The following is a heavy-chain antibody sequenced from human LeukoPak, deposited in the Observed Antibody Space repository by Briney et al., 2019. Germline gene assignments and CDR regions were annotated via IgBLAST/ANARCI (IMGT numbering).Heavy chain of an antibody. V-gene: IGHV7-4-1*02. CDR2: INTNTGNP. J-gene: IGHJ6*03. D-gene: IGHD3-3*01. CDR3: ARDGYDFWSGYYTYYYYYMDV. Sequence: GASVKVSCKASGYTFTSYAMNWVRQAPGQGLEWMGWINTNTGNPTYAQGFTGRFVFSLDTSVSTAYLQISSLKAEDTAVYYCARDGYDFWSGYYTYYYYYMDVWGKGTTVTVSS. CDR1: GYTFTSYA.